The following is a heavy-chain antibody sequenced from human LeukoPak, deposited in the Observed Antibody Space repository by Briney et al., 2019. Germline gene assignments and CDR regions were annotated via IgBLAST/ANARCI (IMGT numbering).Heavy chain of an antibody. Sequence: GGSLRLSCAASGFTVSSNYMSWVRQAPGKGLEWVSVIYSGGSTYYPDSVKGRFTISRDNSKNTLYLQMNSLRADYRAVYYCAKGRQGRWLQLRAWYYFDCWGQGTLVTASS. D-gene: IGHD5-24*01. CDR2: IYSGGST. CDR3: AKGRQGRWLQLRAWYYFDC. J-gene: IGHJ4*02. CDR1: GFTVSSNY. V-gene: IGHV3-53*01.